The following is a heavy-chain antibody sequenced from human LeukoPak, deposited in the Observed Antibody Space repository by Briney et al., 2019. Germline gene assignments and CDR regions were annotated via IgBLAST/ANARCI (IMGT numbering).Heavy chain of an antibody. Sequence: PGGSLRLSCAASGFTFSSYEMNWVRQAPGKGLEWISYISRTGNSIYYADSVKGRFTVSRDSAKNSLYLQMNSLRAEDTAVYYCARGPYSSNWYVDYWGQGTLVTVAS. V-gene: IGHV3-48*03. CDR1: GFTFSSYE. CDR3: ARGPYSSNWYVDY. CDR2: ISRTGNSI. J-gene: IGHJ4*02. D-gene: IGHD6-13*01.